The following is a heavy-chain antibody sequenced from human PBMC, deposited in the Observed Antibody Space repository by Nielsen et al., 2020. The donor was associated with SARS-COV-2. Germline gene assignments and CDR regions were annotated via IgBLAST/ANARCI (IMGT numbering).Heavy chain of an antibody. CDR1: GFTFSNYG. V-gene: IGHV3-30*02. CDR3: TKRGLCSSANCYHHFDS. J-gene: IGHJ4*02. CDR2: IRYDGNER. Sequence: GESLKISCTASGFTFSNYGMHWVRQAPGQGLEWVAVIRYDGNERFYADSVKGRFTISRDNSKNTLYLQMNSLRAEDTAVYYCTKRGLCSSANCYHHFDSWGLGTLVTVSS. D-gene: IGHD2-2*01.